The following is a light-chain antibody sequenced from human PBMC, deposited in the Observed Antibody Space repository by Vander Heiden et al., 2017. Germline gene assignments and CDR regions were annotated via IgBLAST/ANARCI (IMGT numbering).Light chain of an antibody. J-gene: IGLJ1*01. V-gene: IGLV1-51*02. CDR1: SSYIGNNY. CDR3: GTWDSSLSAYV. Sequence: QSVLTQPPSESPATGPKVTISCSGSSSYIGNNYVSWYQRLPGTAPKLLIYENNKRPSGIPDRFSGSKSGTSATLGITGHQTGDEADYYCGTWDSSLSAYVFGTGTKVTVL. CDR2: ENN.